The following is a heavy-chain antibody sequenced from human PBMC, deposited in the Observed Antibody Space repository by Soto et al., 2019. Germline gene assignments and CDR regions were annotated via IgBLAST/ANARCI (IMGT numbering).Heavy chain of an antibody. CDR1: GFTFSSYA. D-gene: IGHD4-17*01. J-gene: IGHJ4*02. CDR3: AKDREKAPCTVTTFGY. CDR2: ISGSGGST. Sequence: GGSLRLSCAASGFTFSSYAMSWVRQAPGKGLEWVSAISGSGGSTYYADSVKGRFTISRDNSKNTLYLQMNSLRAEDTAVYYCAKDREKAPCTVTTFGYWGQGTLVTVSS. V-gene: IGHV3-23*01.